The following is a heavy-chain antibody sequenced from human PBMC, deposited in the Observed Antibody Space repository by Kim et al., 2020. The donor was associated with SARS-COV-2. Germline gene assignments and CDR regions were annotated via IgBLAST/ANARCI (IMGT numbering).Heavy chain of an antibody. CDR2: ISWDGGST. CDR3: AKDISRGIAAAGHYYYYYGMDV. J-gene: IGHJ6*02. Sequence: GGSLRLSCAASGFTFDEYAMHWVRQAPGKGLEWVSLISWDGGSTYYADSVKGRFTISRDNSKNSLYLQMNSLRAEDTALYYCAKDISRGIAAAGHYYYYYGMDVWGQGTTVTVSS. CDR1: GFTFDEYA. V-gene: IGHV3-43D*03. D-gene: IGHD6-13*01.